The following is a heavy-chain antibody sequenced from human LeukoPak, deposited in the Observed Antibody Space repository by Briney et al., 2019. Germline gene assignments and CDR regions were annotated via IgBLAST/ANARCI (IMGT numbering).Heavy chain of an antibody. CDR2: IYYSGST. V-gene: IGHV4-39*07. J-gene: IGHJ6*03. CDR3: ARISSGWYGIYYYYMDV. CDR1: GGSISSSSYY. Sequence: SETLSLTCTVSGGSISSSSYYWGWIRQPPGKGLEWIGSIYYSGSTYYNPSLKSRVTISVDTSKNQFSLKLSSVTAADTAVYYCARISSGWYGIYYYYMDVWGKGTTVTVSS. D-gene: IGHD6-19*01.